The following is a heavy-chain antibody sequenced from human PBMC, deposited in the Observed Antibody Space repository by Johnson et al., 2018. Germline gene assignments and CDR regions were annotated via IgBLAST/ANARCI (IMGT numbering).Heavy chain of an antibody. CDR3: AKDKIGYSYGLHYYYYYMDV. CDR2: ISYDGSNK. J-gene: IGHJ6*03. CDR1: GFTFSSYG. D-gene: IGHD5-18*01. Sequence: VQLVESGGGVVQPGRSLRLSCAASGFTFSSYGMHWVRQAPGKGLEGVAVISYDGSNKYYADSVKGRFTISRDNSKNTLDLQMNSLRAEDTAVYYWAKDKIGYSYGLHYYYYYMDVWGKGTTVTVSS. V-gene: IGHV3-30*18.